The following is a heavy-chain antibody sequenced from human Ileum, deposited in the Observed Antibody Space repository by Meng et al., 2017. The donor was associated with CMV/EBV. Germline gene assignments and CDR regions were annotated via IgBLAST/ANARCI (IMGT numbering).Heavy chain of an antibody. J-gene: IGHJ4*02. CDR2: INQYGST. CDR1: GSFSPYT. D-gene: IGHD5-12*01. Sequence: QVQIQQWGAGLLKPSETLSLTCSLGGSFSPYTWSWIRQAPGKGLEWIGEINQYGSTNFNPSVKSRVAISRDTSKNQFSLRLNSVTAADAAVYYCVTADHHAIKYWGQGTLVTVSS. V-gene: IGHV4-34*01. CDR3: VTADHHAIKY.